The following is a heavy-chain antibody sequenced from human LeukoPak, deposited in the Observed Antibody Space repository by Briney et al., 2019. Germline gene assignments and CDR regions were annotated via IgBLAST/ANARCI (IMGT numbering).Heavy chain of an antibody. CDR2: ISSSGSTI. V-gene: IGHV3-11*01. CDR3: ASDPARDYYDTSGYFRWVDY. CDR1: GFTFSDYY. D-gene: IGHD3-22*01. J-gene: IGHJ4*02. Sequence: GGSLRLSCAASGFTFSDYYMSWIRQAPGKGLEWVSYISSSGSTIYYADSVKGRFTISRDNAKNSLYLQMNSLRAEDTAVYYCASDPARDYYDTSGYFRWVDYWGQGTLVTVSS.